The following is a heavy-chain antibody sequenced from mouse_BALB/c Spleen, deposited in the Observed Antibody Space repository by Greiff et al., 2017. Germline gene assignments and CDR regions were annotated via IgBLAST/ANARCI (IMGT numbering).Heavy chain of an antibody. Sequence: EVMLVESGGGLVKLGGSLKLSCAASGFTFSSYYMSWVRQTPEKRLELVAAINSNGGSTYYPDTVKGRFTISRDNAKNTLYLQMSSLKSEDTALYYCARQGVPYWYFDVWGAGTTVTVSS. CDR1: GFTFSSYY. D-gene: IGHD6-1*01. V-gene: IGHV5-6-2*01. CDR2: INSNGGST. J-gene: IGHJ1*01. CDR3: ARQGVPYWYFDV.